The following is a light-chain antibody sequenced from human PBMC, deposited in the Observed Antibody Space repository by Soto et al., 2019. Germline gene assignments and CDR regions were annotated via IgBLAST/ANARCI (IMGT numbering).Light chain of an antibody. Sequence: HSALTHPAYASGSPGQSITVSCTGTSRDVGVYTHVASYQQHPGKVPKLVIYEVTNRPTGVASRFSGSKSGNTASLTISGLQAEDEADYYCISYTGSIASYVFGTGTKVTVL. CDR1: SRDVGVYTH. CDR2: EVT. V-gene: IGLV2-14*01. CDR3: ISYTGSIASYV. J-gene: IGLJ1*01.